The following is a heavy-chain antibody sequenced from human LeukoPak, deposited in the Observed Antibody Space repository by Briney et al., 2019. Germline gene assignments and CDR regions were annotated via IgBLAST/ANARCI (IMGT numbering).Heavy chain of an antibody. CDR1: GYSITSGYY. CDR2: INHSGST. V-gene: IGHV4-34*01. CDR3: ARGRVRLGNYLFYFDY. D-gene: IGHD1-7*01. Sequence: PSETLSLTCGVSGYSITSGYYWSWIRQPPGKGLEWIGEINHSGSTNYNPSLKSRVTISVDTSKNQFSPKLSSVTAADTAVYYCARGRVRLGNYLFYFDYWGQGTLVTVSS. J-gene: IGHJ4*02.